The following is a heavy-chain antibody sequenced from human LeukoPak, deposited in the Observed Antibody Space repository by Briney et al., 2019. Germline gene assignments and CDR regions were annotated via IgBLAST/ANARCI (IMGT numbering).Heavy chain of an antibody. CDR1: GFTFSSYS. CDR3: ARDPLADIAARHGGY. J-gene: IGHJ4*02. Sequence: AGGSLRLSCAASGFTFSSYSMNWVRQAPGKGLEWVSSISSSSSYIYYADSVKGRFTISRDNAKNSLYLQMNSLRAEDTAVYYCARDPLADIAARHGGYWGQGTLVTVSS. D-gene: IGHD6-6*01. CDR2: ISSSSSYI. V-gene: IGHV3-21*01.